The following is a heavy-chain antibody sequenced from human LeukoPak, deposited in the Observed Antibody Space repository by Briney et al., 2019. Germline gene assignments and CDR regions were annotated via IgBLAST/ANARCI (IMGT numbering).Heavy chain of an antibody. D-gene: IGHD6-19*01. J-gene: IGHJ4*02. V-gene: IGHV3-21*01. CDR3: ARDRTGALAGFDY. CDR2: ISSSSSSYI. Sequence: GGSLRLSCAASGFTFSSYSMNWVRQAPGKGLEWVSSISSSSSSYIYYADSVKGRFTISRDNAKNSLYLQMNSLRAEDTAVYYCARDRTGALAGFDYWGQGTLVTVSS. CDR1: GFTFSSYS.